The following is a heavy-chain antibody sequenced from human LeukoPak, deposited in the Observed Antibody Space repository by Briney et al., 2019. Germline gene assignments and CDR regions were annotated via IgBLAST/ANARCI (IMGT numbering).Heavy chain of an antibody. J-gene: IGHJ3*02. V-gene: IGHV3-23*01. CDR1: GFTFSSYS. CDR3: AKGHSTSWYGGDAFDI. CDR2: ISGSGGST. Sequence: GGSLRLSCAASGFTFSSYSMNWVRQAPGKGLEWVSGISGSGGSTNYADSVKGRFTISRDNSKNTLYLQLNSLRAEDTAVYYCAKGHSTSWYGGDAFDIWGQGTMVTVSS. D-gene: IGHD6-13*01.